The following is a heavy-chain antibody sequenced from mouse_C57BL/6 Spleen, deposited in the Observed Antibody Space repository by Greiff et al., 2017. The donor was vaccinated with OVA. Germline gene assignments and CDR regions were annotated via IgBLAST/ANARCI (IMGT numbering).Heavy chain of an antibody. CDR2: INPSNGGT. V-gene: IGHV1-53*01. Sequence: QVQLQQPGTELVKPGASVKLSCKASGYTFTSYWMHWVKQRPGQGLEWIGNINPSNGGTNYNEKVKSKATLTVDKAYSTAYMQLSSLTSEDSAVYYCARPLYGDWYFDVWGTGTTVTVSS. J-gene: IGHJ1*03. CDR3: ARPLYGDWYFDV. D-gene: IGHD1-1*02. CDR1: GYTFTSYW.